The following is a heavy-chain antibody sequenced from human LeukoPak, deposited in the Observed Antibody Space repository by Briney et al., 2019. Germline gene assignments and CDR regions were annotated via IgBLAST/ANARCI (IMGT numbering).Heavy chain of an antibody. J-gene: IGHJ6*03. CDR2: ISSSSSTT. D-gene: IGHD7-27*01. CDR1: GFTFSSYS. CDR3: ARAPGAPPGRYYYYYYMDV. V-gene: IGHV3-48*01. Sequence: GGSLRLSCAASGFTFSSYSMNWVRQAPGQGLGWVSYISSSSSTTYYADSVKGRFTISRDNAKNSLYLQMNSLRAVDTAVYYRARAPGAPPGRYYYYYYMDVWGKGTTVTVSS.